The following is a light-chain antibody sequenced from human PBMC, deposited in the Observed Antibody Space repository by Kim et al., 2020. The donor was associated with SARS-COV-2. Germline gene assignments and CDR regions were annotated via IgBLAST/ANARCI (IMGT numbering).Light chain of an antibody. Sequence: LTQPHSVSESPGKTVTISCTRSSGSIASNYVQWYQQRPGSASTTVIYEDNQRPSGVPDRFSGSIDSSSNSASLTISGLKTEDEADYYCQSYDSSIPWVFGGGTQLTVL. V-gene: IGLV6-57*03. J-gene: IGLJ3*02. CDR2: EDN. CDR1: SGSIASNY. CDR3: QSYDSSIPWV.